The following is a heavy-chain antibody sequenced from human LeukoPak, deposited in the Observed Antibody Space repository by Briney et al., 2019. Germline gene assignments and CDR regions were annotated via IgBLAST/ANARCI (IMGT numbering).Heavy chain of an antibody. CDR3: AKGRYCSSTSCSSVWFDP. J-gene: IGHJ5*02. V-gene: IGHV4-61*08. CDR2: IYYSGST. D-gene: IGHD2-2*01. Sequence: ASETLSLTCTVSGGSISSGGYYWSWIRQPPGKGLEWIGYIYYSGSTNYNPSLKSRVTISVDTSKNQFSLKLSSVTAADTAVYYCAKGRYCSSTSCSSVWFDPWGQGTLVTVSS. CDR1: GGSISSGGYY.